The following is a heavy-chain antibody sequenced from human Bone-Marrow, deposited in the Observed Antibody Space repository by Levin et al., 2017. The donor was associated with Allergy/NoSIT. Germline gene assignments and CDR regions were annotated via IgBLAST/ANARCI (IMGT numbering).Heavy chain of an antibody. CDR2: IYQSGNT. CDR1: GASITSNNY. Sequence: SETLSLTCTVSGASITSNNYWSWVRQSPGRGLEWIGEIYQSGNTDYHPSLKSRVTISVDRSKNQFSLNLTSMTAADTAVYYCARGGYNYAWDPWGQGTLVTVS. V-gene: IGHV4-4*02. J-gene: IGHJ5*02. D-gene: IGHD5-18*01. CDR3: ARGGYNYAWDP.